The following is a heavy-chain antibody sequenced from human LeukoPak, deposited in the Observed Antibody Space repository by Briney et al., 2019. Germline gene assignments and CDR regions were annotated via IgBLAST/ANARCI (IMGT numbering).Heavy chain of an antibody. J-gene: IGHJ4*02. CDR1: GFTFSSYG. CDR3: AKDREEEYYFDY. Sequence: GGSLRLSCAAFGFTFSSYGMHWVRQAPGKGLEWVAVISYDGSNKYYADSVKGRFTISRDNSKNTLYLQMNSLRAEDTAVYYCAKDREEEYYFDYRGQGTLVTVSS. CDR2: ISYDGSNK. V-gene: IGHV3-30*18. D-gene: IGHD1-26*01.